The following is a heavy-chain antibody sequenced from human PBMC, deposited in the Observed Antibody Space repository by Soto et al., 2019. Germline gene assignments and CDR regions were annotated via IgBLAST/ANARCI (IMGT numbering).Heavy chain of an antibody. V-gene: IGHV4-39*01. D-gene: IGHD6-13*01. CDR2: IYYSGST. Sequence: QLQLQESGPGLVKPSETLSLTCTVSGGSISSSSYYWGWIRQPPGKGLEWIGSIYYSGSTYYNPSLKSRVTISVDTSKNQFSLKLSSVTAADTAVYYCARRGYSSSLPLDYWGQGTLVTVSS. CDR3: ARRGYSSSLPLDY. CDR1: GGSISSSSYY. J-gene: IGHJ4*02.